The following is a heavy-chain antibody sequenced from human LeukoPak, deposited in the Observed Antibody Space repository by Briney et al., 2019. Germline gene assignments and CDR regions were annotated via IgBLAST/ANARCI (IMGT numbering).Heavy chain of an antibody. CDR1: GFTFSSYE. J-gene: IGHJ3*01. D-gene: IGHD6-6*01. CDR3: AKDASPIAASSTGAFDF. CDR2: ISSSSSYI. Sequence: GGSLRLSCAASGFTFSSYEINWVRKAPGKGLEWISSISSSSSYIYYADSVKGRFTISRDNAKTSLYLQMNSLRPENTAVFYCAKDASPIAASSTGAFDFWGQGAMVTVSS. V-gene: IGHV3-21*01.